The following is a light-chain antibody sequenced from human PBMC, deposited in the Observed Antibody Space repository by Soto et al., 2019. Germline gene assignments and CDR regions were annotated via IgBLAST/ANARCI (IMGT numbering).Light chain of an antibody. V-gene: IGKV3-20*01. CDR2: GAS. J-gene: IGKJ2*01. CDR1: ETITNND. Sequence: EIVLMQSPDILSLSPGERATVSCRASETITNNDLAWYQKKPGQAPRLLLYGASTRPTGIPDRFSGSGSGTDFPLTIDRLEPEDFAVYFCHHYGTSPPHTFGQGTKLDIK. CDR3: HHYGTSPPHT.